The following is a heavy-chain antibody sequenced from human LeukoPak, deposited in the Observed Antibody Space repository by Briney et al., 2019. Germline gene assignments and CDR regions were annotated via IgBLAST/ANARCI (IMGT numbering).Heavy chain of an antibody. CDR3: ARRGGKNYGDYLLYYYYMDV. V-gene: IGHV1-18*04. J-gene: IGHJ6*03. CDR1: GYTFTGYY. Sequence: ASVKVSCKASGYTFTGYYMHWVRQAPGQGLEWMGWISAYNGDTHYAQKFQGRVTMTTDTSTSTAYMELRSLRSDDTAMFYCARRGGKNYGDYLLYYYYMDVWGKGTTVTVS. D-gene: IGHD4-17*01. CDR2: ISAYNGDT.